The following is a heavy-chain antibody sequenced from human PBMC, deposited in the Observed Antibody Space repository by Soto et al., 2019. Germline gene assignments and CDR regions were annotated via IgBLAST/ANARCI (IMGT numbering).Heavy chain of an antibody. CDR3: ARGEQHSGRIFDY. J-gene: IGHJ4*01. CDR1: GDSVSSNSSG. D-gene: IGHD1-26*01. CDR2: TYYRSKWYY. Sequence: QVQLQQSGPGLVKPSQTLSLTCAITGDSVSSNSSGWSWVRQSPSRGLEWLGRTYYRSKWYYEYAVSVRGRITINPDTSKNQYSLQLNSVTPEDTAVYFCARGEQHSGRIFDYCGQGTLVTVSS. V-gene: IGHV6-1*01.